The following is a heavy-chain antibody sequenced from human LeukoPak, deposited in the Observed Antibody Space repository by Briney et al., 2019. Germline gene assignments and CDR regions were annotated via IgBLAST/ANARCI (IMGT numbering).Heavy chain of an antibody. Sequence: GGSLRLSCAASRFTFSSYEMNWVRQAPGKGLEWVSYISSSGSTIYYADSVKGRFTISRDNAKNSLYLQMSSLRAEDTAVYYCAREAENWFDPWGQGTLVTVSS. D-gene: IGHD1-14*01. J-gene: IGHJ5*02. CDR3: AREAENWFDP. CDR1: RFTFSSYE. V-gene: IGHV3-48*03. CDR2: ISSSGSTI.